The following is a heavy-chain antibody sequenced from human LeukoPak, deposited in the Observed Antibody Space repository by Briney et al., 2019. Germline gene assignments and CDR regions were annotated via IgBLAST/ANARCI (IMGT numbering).Heavy chain of an antibody. CDR3: ARDPWTGWFDP. J-gene: IGHJ5*02. Sequence: PSQTLSLTCTVSGGSISSGGYCWSWIRQHPGKGLEWIGYIYYSGSTYYNPSLKSRVTISVDTSKNQFSLKLSSVTAADTAVYDCARDPWTGWFDPWGQGTLVTVSS. V-gene: IGHV4-31*03. D-gene: IGHD1-14*01. CDR2: IYYSGST. CDR1: GGSISSGGYC.